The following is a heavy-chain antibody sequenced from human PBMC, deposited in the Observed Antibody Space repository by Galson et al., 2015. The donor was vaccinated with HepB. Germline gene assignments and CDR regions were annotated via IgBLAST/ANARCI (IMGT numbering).Heavy chain of an antibody. CDR1: GFTFFTYG. V-gene: IGHV1-18*04. D-gene: IGHD6-19*01. Sequence: QSGAEVKKPGESLRISCKASGFTFFTYGISWLRQAPGQGPEWMGWITAYNGDTNYAQKFQGRVTLSTDTSTSTAFMELRSLRSDDTAIYYCVRDSGWYGPKSVNLATLGPGVFDSWGQGTQVTVSS. J-gene: IGHJ4*02. CDR3: VRDSGWYGPKSVNLATLGPGVFDS. CDR2: ITAYNGDT.